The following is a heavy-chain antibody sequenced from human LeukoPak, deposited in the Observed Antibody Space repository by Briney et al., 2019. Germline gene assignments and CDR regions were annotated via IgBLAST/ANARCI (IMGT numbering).Heavy chain of an antibody. CDR3: ARSITNYYYYGMDV. V-gene: IGHV1-8*01. CDR2: MNPNSGNT. CDR1: GYTFTIYD. J-gene: IGHJ6*02. Sequence: ASVKLSCKASGYTFTIYDINWVRQATGQGLEWMGWMNPNSGNTGYAQKFQGRVTMTRNTSISTAYMELSSLRSEDTAVYYCARSITNYYYYGMDVWGQGTTVTVSS. D-gene: IGHD1-1*01.